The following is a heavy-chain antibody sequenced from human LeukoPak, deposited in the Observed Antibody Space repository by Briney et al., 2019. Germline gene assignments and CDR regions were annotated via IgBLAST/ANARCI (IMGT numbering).Heavy chain of an antibody. Sequence: SETLSLTCTVSGGSISSSSYYWGWIRQPPGKGLEWIGSIYYSGSTYYNPSLKSRVTISVDTSKNQFSLKLSSVTAPDTAVYYCAGRQEYGGNSDWPGDYWGQGTLVTVSS. D-gene: IGHD4-23*01. CDR1: GGSISSSSYY. CDR2: IYYSGST. V-gene: IGHV4-39*01. CDR3: AGRQEYGGNSDWPGDY. J-gene: IGHJ4*02.